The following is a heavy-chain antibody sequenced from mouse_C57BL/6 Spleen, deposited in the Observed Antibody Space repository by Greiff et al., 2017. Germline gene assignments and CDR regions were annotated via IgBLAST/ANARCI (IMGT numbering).Heavy chain of an antibody. CDR1: GYTFTDYN. CDR2: INPNNGGT. J-gene: IGHJ3*01. CDR3: ARGDAHLYLFAY. D-gene: IGHD5-1-1*01. V-gene: IGHV1-22*01. Sequence: VQLKESGPELVKPGASVKMSCKASGYTFTDYNMHWVKQSPGQSLEWIGYINPNNGGTSYNQKFKGKATLTVNKSSSTAYMELRSLTSEDSAFYYCARGDAHLYLFAYWGQGTLVTVSA.